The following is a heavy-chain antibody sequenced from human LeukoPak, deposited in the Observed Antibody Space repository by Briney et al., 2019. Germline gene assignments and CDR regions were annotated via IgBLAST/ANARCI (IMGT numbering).Heavy chain of an antibody. D-gene: IGHD6-19*01. V-gene: IGHV1-8*01. Sequence: GASVKVSCKASGYTFTSYDINWVRQATGQGLEWMGWMNPNSGNTGYAQKFQGGVTMTRNTSISTAYMELSSLRSEDTAVYYCARGRSRPAVAVRGYYFDYWGQGTLVTVSS. CDR3: ARGRSRPAVAVRGYYFDY. CDR1: GYTFTSYD. J-gene: IGHJ4*02. CDR2: MNPNSGNT.